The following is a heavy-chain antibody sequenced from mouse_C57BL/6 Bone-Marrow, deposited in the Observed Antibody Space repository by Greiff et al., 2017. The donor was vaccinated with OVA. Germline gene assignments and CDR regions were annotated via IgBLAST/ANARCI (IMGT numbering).Heavy chain of an antibody. Sequence: VQLQQPGAELVRPGASVTLSCKASGYTFTDYEMHWVKQTPVHGLEWIGAIDPEPGGTAYNQKFKGKAILTADKSSSTAYMELRSLTSEDSAVCDCTRCTGAMDYWGQGTSVTVSS. J-gene: IGHJ4*01. CDR3: TRCTGAMDY. CDR2: IDPEPGGT. D-gene: IGHD1-1*01. V-gene: IGHV1-15*01. CDR1: GYTFTDYE.